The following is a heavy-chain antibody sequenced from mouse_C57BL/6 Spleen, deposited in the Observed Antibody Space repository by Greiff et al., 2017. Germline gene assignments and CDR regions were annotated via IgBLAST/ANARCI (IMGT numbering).Heavy chain of an antibody. J-gene: IGHJ2*01. CDR3: ARWEYDYDKGDY. CDR2: INPSSGYT. Sequence: QVQLKQSGAELAKPGASVKLSCKASGYTFTSYWMHWVKQRPGQGLEWIGYINPSSGYTKYNQKFKDKATLTADKSSSTAYMQLSSLTYDDSAVYYCARWEYDYDKGDYWGQGTTLTVSS. D-gene: IGHD2-4*01. CDR1: GYTFTSYW. V-gene: IGHV1-7*01.